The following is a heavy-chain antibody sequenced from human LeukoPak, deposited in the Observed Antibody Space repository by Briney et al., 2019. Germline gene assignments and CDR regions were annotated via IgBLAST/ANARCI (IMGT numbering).Heavy chain of an antibody. CDR2: ISANSGKT. J-gene: IGHJ4*02. V-gene: IGHV1-18*01. Sequence: ASVKVSCKASGYAFTDNGISWVRQAPGEGLEWMGWISANSGKTNYAQRFQGRVTMTRETSSSTVYMELRSLRSDDTAVYFCARDKNYRFDYWGQGTLVSVTS. CDR1: GYAFTDNG. CDR3: ARDKNYRFDY. D-gene: IGHD3-16*02.